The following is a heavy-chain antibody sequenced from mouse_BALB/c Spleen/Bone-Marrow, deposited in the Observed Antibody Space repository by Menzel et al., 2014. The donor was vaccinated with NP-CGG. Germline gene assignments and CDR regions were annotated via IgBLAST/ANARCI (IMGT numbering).Heavy chain of an antibody. Sequence: PDKRLELVATINSNGGSTYYPDSGKGRFTISRDNAKNTLYLQMSSLKSEDTAMYYCARDPLYYYAWGQGTLVTVSA. D-gene: IGHD1-1*01. J-gene: IGHJ3*01. V-gene: IGHV5-6-3*01. CDR2: INSNGGST. CDR3: ARDPLYYYA.